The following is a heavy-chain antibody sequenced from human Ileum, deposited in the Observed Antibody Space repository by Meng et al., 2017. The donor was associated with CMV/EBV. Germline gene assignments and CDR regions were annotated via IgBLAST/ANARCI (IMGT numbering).Heavy chain of an antibody. Sequence: LSCAGSGFTCTNAWMSWVRQAPGKGLEWVGRVKSKVSGVTTDYAAPVKGRFTISRDDSENTLYLQMNSLKTEDTAVYYCVWDHNGNYYWGQGTLVTVSS. CDR1: GFTCTNAW. D-gene: IGHD1-26*01. CDR2: VKSKVSGVTT. J-gene: IGHJ4*02. V-gene: IGHV3-15*03. CDR3: VWDHNGNYY.